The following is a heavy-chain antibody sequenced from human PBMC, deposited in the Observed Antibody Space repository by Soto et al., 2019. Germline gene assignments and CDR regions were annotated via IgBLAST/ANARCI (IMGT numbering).Heavy chain of an antibody. CDR2: MSGDGRT. CDR1: GFTFSDSV. V-gene: IGHV3-23*01. D-gene: IGHD5-12*01. J-gene: IGHJ4*02. Sequence: GGSLRLSCVGSGFTFSDSVMAWVRQAPGKGLEWLSVMSGDGRTRYALSVTGRFTISRDNSKSTLYLQMNSLRADDTAVYYCARGDGYDPYSYFDYWGQGILVTVSS. CDR3: ARGDGYDPYSYFDY.